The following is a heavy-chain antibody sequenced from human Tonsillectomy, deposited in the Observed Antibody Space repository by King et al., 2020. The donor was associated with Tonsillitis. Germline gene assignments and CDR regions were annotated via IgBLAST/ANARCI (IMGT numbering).Heavy chain of an antibody. J-gene: IGHJ4*02. D-gene: IGHD5-12*01. Sequence: QLVQSGAEVKKPGSSVKVSCKASGGTFSRNSINWVRQAPGQGLEWMGGIIPILGKANYRQKFQGRVTLSADESTSTVYMELSSLRSEDTAVYYCARDYSDYDSPSFGHWGQGTLVTVSS. V-gene: IGHV1-69*01. CDR1: GGTFSRNS. CDR3: ARDYSDYDSPSFGH. CDR2: IIPILGKA.